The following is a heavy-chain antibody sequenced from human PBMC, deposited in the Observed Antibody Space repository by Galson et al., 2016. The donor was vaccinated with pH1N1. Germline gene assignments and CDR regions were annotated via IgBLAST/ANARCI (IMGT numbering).Heavy chain of an antibody. CDR2: IDNDGRGT. D-gene: IGHD2-15*01. V-gene: IGHV3-74*01. CDR3: ARNWWGIDY. J-gene: IGHJ4*02. CDR1: GFPFSDYW. Sequence: SLRLSCAASGFPFSDYWMHWVRQAPGKGLVWVARIDNDGRGTSHADSVRGRFAISRDNADNMLYLQMNSLRTDDTAVYYCARNWWGIDYWGQGALVTVSS.